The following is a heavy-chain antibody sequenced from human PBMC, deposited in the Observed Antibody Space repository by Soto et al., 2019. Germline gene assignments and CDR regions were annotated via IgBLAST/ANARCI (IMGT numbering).Heavy chain of an antibody. CDR1: GYTFTAFH. J-gene: IGHJ4*02. CDR2: INPSIGRT. D-gene: IGHD6-6*01. CDR3: ARAPYSSSSFFFDY. V-gene: IGHV1-46*01. Sequence: VASVKVPCKSSGYTFTAFHIRWVRQAPGLGLEWMGIINPSIGRTNSAQRFQGRVTLTRDTSTSTFYMELSSLRSDDTAVYYCARAPYSSSSFFFDYWGQGTPVNVSS.